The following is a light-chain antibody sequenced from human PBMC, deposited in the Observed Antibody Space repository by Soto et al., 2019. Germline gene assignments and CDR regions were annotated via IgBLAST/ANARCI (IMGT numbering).Light chain of an antibody. V-gene: IGKV3-20*01. CDR1: ESVSSSY. CDR2: GAS. Sequence: EIVLTQSPGTLSLSPGEGATLSCWASESVSSSYLAWYQQKPGQAPRLLIYGASSRATDIPDRFSGSGSGTDFTLTITRLEPEDFAAYFCQQYGTSPITFGQGTRLEI. CDR3: QQYGTSPIT. J-gene: IGKJ5*01.